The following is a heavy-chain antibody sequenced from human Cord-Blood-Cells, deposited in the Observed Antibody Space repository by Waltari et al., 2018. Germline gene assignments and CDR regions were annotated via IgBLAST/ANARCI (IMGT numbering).Heavy chain of an antibody. CDR1: GGSISSYY. J-gene: IGHJ6*03. CDR3: ARAYCGGDCYSYYYYYMDV. CDR2: IYFSGRT. D-gene: IGHD2-21*02. Sequence: QVQLQESGPGLVKPSETLSLTCTVSGGSISSYYWSWIRQPPGKGLEWIGYIYFSGRTNYNPSLKSRVTISVDTSKNQFSLKLSSVTAADTALYYCARAYCGGDCYSYYYYYMDVWGKGTTVTVSS. V-gene: IGHV4-59*01.